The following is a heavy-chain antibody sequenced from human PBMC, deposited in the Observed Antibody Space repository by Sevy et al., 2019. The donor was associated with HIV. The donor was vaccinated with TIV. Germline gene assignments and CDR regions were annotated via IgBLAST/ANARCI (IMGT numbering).Heavy chain of an antibody. V-gene: IGHV4-34*01. CDR2: INHSGST. CDR1: AGSFSGYY. Sequence: SETLSLTCAVYAGSFSGYYWSWIRQPPGKGLEWIGEINHSGSTNYNPSLKSRVTISVDTSKNQFSLKLSSVTAADTAVYYCARERSYYDSSGYYSFFDYWGQGTLVTVSS. J-gene: IGHJ4*02. CDR3: ARERSYYDSSGYYSFFDY. D-gene: IGHD3-22*01.